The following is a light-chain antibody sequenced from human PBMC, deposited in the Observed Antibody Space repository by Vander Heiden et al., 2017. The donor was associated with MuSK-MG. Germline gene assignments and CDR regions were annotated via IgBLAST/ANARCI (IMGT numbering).Light chain of an antibody. CDR1: SSDVGGYNY. CDR2: EVS. V-gene: IGLV2-14*01. CDR3: SSYSRSSTRV. J-gene: IGLJ1*01. Sequence: QSALTQPASVSGSPGQSITISCTGTSSDVGGYNYVSWYQQYPGKAPKLMIFEVSSRPSGISNRFSGSKSGNTASLTISGLRAEDEADYYCSSYSRSSTRVFGTGTKVTVL.